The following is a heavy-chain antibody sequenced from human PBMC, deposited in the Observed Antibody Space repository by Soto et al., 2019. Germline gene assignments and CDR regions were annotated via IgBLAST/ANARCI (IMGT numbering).Heavy chain of an antibody. CDR1: GGSVNSRSYY. V-gene: IGHV4-61*03. Sequence: SETLSLTCTVSGGSVNSRSYYWSWIRQPPXRGLEWVGYIYYTGTATYNPSLKSRLTISVDTSKNHFFVNLSSMTAADTALYYCARDSRTHFDSGSYYYYAVAVCDQGTAVTLSS. CDR2: IYYTGTA. CDR3: ARDSRTHFDSGSYYYYAVAV. D-gene: IGHD3-10*01. J-gene: IGHJ6*02.